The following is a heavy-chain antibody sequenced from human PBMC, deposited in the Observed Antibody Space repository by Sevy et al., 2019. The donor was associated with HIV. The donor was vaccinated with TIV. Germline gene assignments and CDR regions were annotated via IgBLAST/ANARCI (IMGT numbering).Heavy chain of an antibody. D-gene: IGHD3-10*01. CDR1: GFTVSSDY. V-gene: IGHV3-53*01. CDR3: ARAWQGYCDGSGSDRNYYYYMDV. CDR2: IYTGGST. J-gene: IGHJ6*03. Sequence: GGSLRLSCAASGFTVSSDYMSWVRQAPGKGLEWVSIIYTGGSTYYGDSVKGRFAISRDNSKNTLYLKMNSLRAEDKAVYYGARAWQGYCDGSGSDRNYYYYMDVWGKGTTVTVSS.